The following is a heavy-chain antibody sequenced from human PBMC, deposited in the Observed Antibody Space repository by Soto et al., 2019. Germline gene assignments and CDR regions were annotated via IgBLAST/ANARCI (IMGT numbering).Heavy chain of an antibody. V-gene: IGHV1-8*01. Sequence: GASVKVSCKASGYTFTSYDINWVRQATGQGLEWMGWMNPNSGNTGYAQKFQGRVTMTRNTSISTAYMELSSLRSEDMAAYYCARGHYCSSTSCYAGEFDYWGQGTLVTVSS. CDR2: MNPNSGNT. CDR3: ARGHYCSSTSCYAGEFDY. D-gene: IGHD2-2*01. J-gene: IGHJ4*02. CDR1: GYTFTSYD.